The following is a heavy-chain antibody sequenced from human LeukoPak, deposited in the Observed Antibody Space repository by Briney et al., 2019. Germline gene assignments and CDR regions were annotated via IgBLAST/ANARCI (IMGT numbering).Heavy chain of an antibody. CDR2: IYYSGST. D-gene: IGHD6-6*01. V-gene: IGHV4-59*01. CDR3: ARVGRPRSIAAENWFDP. J-gene: IGHJ5*02. CDR1: GGSISSYY. Sequence: PSETLSLTCTVSGGSISSYYWSWIRQPPGKGLEWIGYIYYSGSTKYNPSLKSRVTISVDTSKNQFSLRLNSVTAADTAVYYCARVGRPRSIAAENWFDPWGQGTLVTVSS.